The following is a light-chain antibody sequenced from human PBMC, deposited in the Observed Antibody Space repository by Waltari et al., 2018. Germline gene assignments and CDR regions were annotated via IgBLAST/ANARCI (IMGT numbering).Light chain of an antibody. CDR2: GNN. J-gene: IGLJ2*01. Sequence: SSELTQDPAVSVALGQTVRITCQGDTLRINWASWYQQRTGQAPLLVFYGNNNRPSGIPHRFSASRSGSTASLTITGAKAEDEADYCCHSRDSSTNHLVFGGGTKLTVL. V-gene: IGLV3-19*01. CDR1: TLRINW. CDR3: HSRDSSTNHLV.